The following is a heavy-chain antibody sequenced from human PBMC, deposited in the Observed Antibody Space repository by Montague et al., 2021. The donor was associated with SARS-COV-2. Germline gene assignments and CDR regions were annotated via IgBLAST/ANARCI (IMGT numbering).Heavy chain of an antibody. J-gene: IGHJ4*02. CDR3: VRGATRTFDY. D-gene: IGHD2-2*01. CDR1: GDSLTYFY. CDR2: FFYRGTT. V-gene: IGHV4-59*01. Sequence: SETLSLTCTVSGDSLTYFYWSWIRQSPGKGLEWIGNFFYRGTTNYNPSLKSRVTISVDTSKNQFSLNLTSVTAADTAVYYCVRGATRTFDYWGQGTLVTVSS.